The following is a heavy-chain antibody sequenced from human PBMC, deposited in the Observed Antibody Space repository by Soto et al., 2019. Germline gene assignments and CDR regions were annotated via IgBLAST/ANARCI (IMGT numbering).Heavy chain of an antibody. V-gene: IGHV1-24*01. CDR1: GDILTEMS. J-gene: IGHJ5*02. Sequence: ASVKVSCKVSGDILTEMSIHWVRRAPGKGLEWLGGFDPEDGETSYAQKFQGRVTMTEDTSTDTAYMELTSLRFDDTAVYYCARDMHAGFTHYFDPWGQGTLVTVSS. CDR3: ARDMHAGFTHYFDP. D-gene: IGHD1-26*01. CDR2: FDPEDGET.